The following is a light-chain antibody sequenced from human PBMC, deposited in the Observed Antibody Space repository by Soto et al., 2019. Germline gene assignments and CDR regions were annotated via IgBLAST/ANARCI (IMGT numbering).Light chain of an antibody. V-gene: IGKV4-1*01. CDR3: QQYYSIPLT. Sequence: DIVMTQSTDSLAVSLGERATINCKSSQSVLYSSNNKNYLAWYQQKPGQPPKMLIYWASTRESGVPDRFSGSGSGTDFTLTISSLRAEDVAVYYCQQYYSIPLTFGGGTKVDIK. CDR1: QSVLYSSNNKNY. CDR2: WAS. J-gene: IGKJ4*01.